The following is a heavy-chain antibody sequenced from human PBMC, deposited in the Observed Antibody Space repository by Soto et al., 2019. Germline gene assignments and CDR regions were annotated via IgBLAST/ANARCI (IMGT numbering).Heavy chain of an antibody. D-gene: IGHD4-17*01. Sequence: QVHLQESGPGLVKPSQTLSLTCTVSGGFISSGGYYWSWLRQHPEKGLEWMGYIYYSGSTYYNPALKRRVTISADTSKDKFSLKVRSVTGADTAEYYCASRDGYGDYAVWGQGTLVTVSS. V-gene: IGHV4-31*03. J-gene: IGHJ4*02. CDR2: IYYSGST. CDR3: ASRDGYGDYAV. CDR1: GGFISSGGYY.